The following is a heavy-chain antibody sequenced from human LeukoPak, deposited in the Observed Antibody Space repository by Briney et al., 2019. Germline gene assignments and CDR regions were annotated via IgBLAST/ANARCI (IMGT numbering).Heavy chain of an antibody. V-gene: IGHV5-51*01. D-gene: IGHD2-2*01. Sequence: GESLKISCKGSGYSFTSYWIGWVRQMPGKGLEWMGIIYPGDSDTRYSPSFQGQVTISADKSISTAYLQWSSLKASDTAMYYCARYIREYQLLPHFDYAGQGTLVTVSS. CDR3: ARYIREYQLLPHFDY. J-gene: IGHJ4*02. CDR2: IYPGDSDT. CDR1: GYSFTSYW.